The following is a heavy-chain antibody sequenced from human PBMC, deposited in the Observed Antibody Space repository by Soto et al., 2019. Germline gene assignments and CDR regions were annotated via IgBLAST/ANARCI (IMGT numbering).Heavy chain of an antibody. CDR1: GGSLSGFP. Sequence: PSETLSLTCSVSGGSLSGFPWIWIRQPPGKGLEWVGYIYHTGRSNYNPSLKSRLTISLDMSRNQFSLQLTSVTAADTALYYCARVSTEYGGNGDFDYWGLGTLVTVSS. CDR3: ARVSTEYGGNGDFDY. J-gene: IGHJ4*02. CDR2: IYHTGRS. V-gene: IGHV4-59*01. D-gene: IGHD4-17*01.